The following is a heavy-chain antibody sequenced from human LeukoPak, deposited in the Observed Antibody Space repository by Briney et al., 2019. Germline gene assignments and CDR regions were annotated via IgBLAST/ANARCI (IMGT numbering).Heavy chain of an antibody. D-gene: IGHD6-19*01. Sequence: SETLSLTCTVSGGSISSNYHWGWIRQPPGKGLEWIASIYYSGSTYYNPSLKSRVTISVDTSKNQFSLKLSSVTAADTAVYYCARQGGSGWYPPVYWGQGTLVTVSS. V-gene: IGHV4-39*01. CDR1: GGSISSNYH. CDR2: IYYSGST. J-gene: IGHJ4*02. CDR3: ARQGGSGWYPPVY.